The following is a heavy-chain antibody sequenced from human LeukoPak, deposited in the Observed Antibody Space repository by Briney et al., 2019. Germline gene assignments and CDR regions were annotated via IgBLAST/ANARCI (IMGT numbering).Heavy chain of an antibody. CDR3: ARDAQRGFDYSNSLQY. CDR2: IWSDGTEK. D-gene: IGHD4-11*01. J-gene: IGHJ4*02. CDR1: GFTFSSYA. V-gene: IGHV3-33*08. Sequence: GGSLRLSCAASGFTFSSYAMSWVRQAPGKGLEWVAVIWSDGTEKYYGDAVKGRFTISRDDSRKTVYLQMNRLRGEDTAVYYCARDAQRGFDYSNSLQYWGQGTLVTVSS.